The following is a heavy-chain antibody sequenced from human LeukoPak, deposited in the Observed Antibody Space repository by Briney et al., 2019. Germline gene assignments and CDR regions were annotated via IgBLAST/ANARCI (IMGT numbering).Heavy chain of an antibody. J-gene: IGHJ6*02. CDR2: ISSSSSTI. D-gene: IGHD3-10*01. Sequence: PGGSLRLSCAASGFTFSIYNMNWVRQAPGKGLEWVSYISSSSSTIYYADSVKGRFTISRDNAKNSLYLQTNSLRAEDMAVYYCARDMGYYGSGSYSYGMDVWGQGTTVTVSS. CDR1: GFTFSIYN. CDR3: ARDMGYYGSGSYSYGMDV. V-gene: IGHV3-48*01.